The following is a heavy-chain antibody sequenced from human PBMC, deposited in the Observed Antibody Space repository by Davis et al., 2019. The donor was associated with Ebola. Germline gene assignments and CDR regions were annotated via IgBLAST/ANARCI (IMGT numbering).Heavy chain of an antibody. CDR2: ISAYNGNT. V-gene: IGHV1-18*01. J-gene: IGHJ4*02. CDR3: ARVSEDYDSWSGYVYYFDR. D-gene: IGHD3-3*01. Sequence: AASVKVSCKASGYTFTSYGISWVRQAPGQGLEWMGWISAYNGNTNVPQKHQDRVTMTTDKAAATGYMEITSLRSDDTAVYYCARVSEDYDSWSGYVYYFDRWGQGTLVTVSS. CDR1: GYTFTSYG.